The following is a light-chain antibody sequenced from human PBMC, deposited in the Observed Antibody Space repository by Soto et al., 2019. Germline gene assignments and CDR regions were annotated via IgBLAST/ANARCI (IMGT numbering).Light chain of an antibody. Sequence: QSALTQPASVSGSPGQSITISCTGTSSDVGGYNYVSWYQQHPGKAPKLIIYEVTNRPSGVSNRFSGSKSGNTASLTISGLQAEDVADYYCSSYTSSTTPYVFGIGTKVTVL. CDR1: SSDVGGYNY. CDR2: EVT. CDR3: SSYTSSTTPYV. J-gene: IGLJ1*01. V-gene: IGLV2-14*01.